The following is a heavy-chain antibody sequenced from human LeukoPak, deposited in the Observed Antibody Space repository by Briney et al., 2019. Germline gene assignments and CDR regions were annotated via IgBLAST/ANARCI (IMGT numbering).Heavy chain of an antibody. J-gene: IGHJ6*02. Sequence: ASVKVSCKASGYTFTSYAMHWVRQAPGQRLEWMGWINAGNGNTKYSQKFQGRVTITRDTSASIAYRELSSLRSEDTAVYYCARDEYYYDSSGYLPAYYYYGMDVWGQGTTVTVSS. CDR1: GYTFTSYA. V-gene: IGHV1-3*01. D-gene: IGHD3-22*01. CDR2: INAGNGNT. CDR3: ARDEYYYDSSGYLPAYYYYGMDV.